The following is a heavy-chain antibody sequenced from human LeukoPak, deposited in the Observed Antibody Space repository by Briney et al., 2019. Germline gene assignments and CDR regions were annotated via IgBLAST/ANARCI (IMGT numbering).Heavy chain of an antibody. CDR1: GFTFSSYS. J-gene: IGHJ6*03. D-gene: IGHD6-19*01. CDR2: ISSSSSYI. CDR3: ARALLMVAGSHYYYYYMDV. V-gene: IGHV3-21*01. Sequence: GGSLRLSCAASGFTFSSYSMNWVRQAPGKGLEWVSSISSSSSYIYYADSVKGRFTISRDNAKNSLYLQMNSLRAEDTAVYYCARALLMVAGSHYYYYYMDVWGKGTTVTISS.